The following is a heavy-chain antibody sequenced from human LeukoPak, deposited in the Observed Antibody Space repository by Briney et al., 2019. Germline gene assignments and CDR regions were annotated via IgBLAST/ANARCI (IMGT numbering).Heavy chain of an antibody. V-gene: IGHV3-21*01. J-gene: IGHJ4*02. CDR3: ARYSSDPWFDY. Sequence: GGSLRLSCAASGFAFNTYSMNWVRQAPGKGLEWVSFIFSSSTYIYYTDSVKGRFTISRDNARDSLYLQMDNLRAEDTAVYYCARYSSDPWFDYWGQGTLVTVSS. CDR1: GFAFNTYS. D-gene: IGHD6-19*01. CDR2: IFSSSTYI.